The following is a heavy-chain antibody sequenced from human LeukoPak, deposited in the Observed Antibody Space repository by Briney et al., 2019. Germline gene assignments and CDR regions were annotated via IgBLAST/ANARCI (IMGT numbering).Heavy chain of an antibody. V-gene: IGHV4-59*12. CDR3: AREGDRISVGWFDP. Sequence: SETLSLTCTVSGGSFSSYYWSWIRQPPGKGLEWIGSIYYSGSTDYNPSLKSRVTISVDTSKNQFSLKLSSVTAADTAVYYCAREGDRISVGWFDPWGQGTLVTVSS. CDR1: GGSFSSYY. D-gene: IGHD1-26*01. J-gene: IGHJ5*02. CDR2: IYYSGST.